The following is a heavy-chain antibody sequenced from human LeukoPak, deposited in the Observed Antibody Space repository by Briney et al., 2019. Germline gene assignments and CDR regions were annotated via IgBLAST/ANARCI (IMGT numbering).Heavy chain of an antibody. J-gene: IGHJ4*02. CDR1: GYTFTRYY. V-gene: IGHV1-46*01. CDR3: ARALAAAAGRRAGMMGD. Sequence: GASVKVSCKASGYTFTRYYIHWVRQAPGQGLERLGIINPSGGSTSNTQKFQGRVTMTTDMSTSTVYMELSSLRSEDTAVYYCARALAAAAGRRAGMMGDWGQGTLVTVSS. CDR2: INPSGGST. D-gene: IGHD6-13*01.